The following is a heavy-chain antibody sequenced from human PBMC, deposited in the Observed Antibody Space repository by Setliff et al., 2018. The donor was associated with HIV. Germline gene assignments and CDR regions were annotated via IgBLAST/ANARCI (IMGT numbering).Heavy chain of an antibody. D-gene: IGHD3-9*01. CDR2: ITGGGGST. V-gene: IGHV3-23*01. CDR1: GFTFSTYE. J-gene: IGHJ4*02. CDR3: AKKKGFYDVLTGMDY. Sequence: PGGSLRLSCVASGFTFSTYEMNWVRQAPGKGLEWVSVITGGGGSTFYADSVKGRFTISRDNSKNTLHLQMISLRAEDTAVYYCAKKKGFYDVLTGMDYWGQGTLVTVSS.